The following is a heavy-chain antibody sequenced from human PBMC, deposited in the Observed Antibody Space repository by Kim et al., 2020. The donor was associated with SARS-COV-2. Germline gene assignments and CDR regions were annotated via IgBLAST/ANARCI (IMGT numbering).Heavy chain of an antibody. V-gene: IGHV4-34*01. D-gene: IGHD6-19*01. J-gene: IGHJ5*02. CDR3: ARLPQWLVYNWFDP. CDR1: GGSFSGYY. CDR2: INHSGST. Sequence: SETLSLTCAVYGGSFSGYYWSWIRQPPGKGLEWIGEINHSGSTNYNPSLKSRVTISVDTSKNQFSLKLSSVTAADTAVYYCARLPQWLVYNWFDPWGQGTLVTVSS.